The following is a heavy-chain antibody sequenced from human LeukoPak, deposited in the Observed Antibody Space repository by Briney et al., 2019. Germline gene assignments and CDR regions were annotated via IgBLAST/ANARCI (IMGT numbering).Heavy chain of an antibody. CDR2: IYYSGST. D-gene: IGHD3-3*01. Sequence: PSETLSLTCTVSGGSISSYYWSRIRQPPGKGLEWIGYIYYSGSTNYNPSLKSRVTISVDTSKNQFSLKLSSVTAADTAVYYCARVKIFGVVITPGAFDIWGQGTMVTVSS. CDR3: ARVKIFGVVITPGAFDI. CDR1: GGSISSYY. V-gene: IGHV4-59*01. J-gene: IGHJ3*02.